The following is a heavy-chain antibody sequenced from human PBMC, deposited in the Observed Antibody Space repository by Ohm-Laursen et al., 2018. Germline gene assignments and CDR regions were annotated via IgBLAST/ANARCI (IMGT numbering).Heavy chain of an antibody. CDR1: GFTFSSYE. CDR3: ARVDDSSSSLGSAFDI. V-gene: IGHV3-48*03. D-gene: IGHD6-6*01. J-gene: IGHJ3*02. Sequence: LRLSCAASGFTFSSYEMNWVRQAPGKGLEWVSHISSSASTIYYADSVKGRFTISRDNAKNSLYLQMNSLRAEDTAVYYCARVDDSSSSLGSAFDIWGQGTMVTVSS. CDR2: ISSSASTI.